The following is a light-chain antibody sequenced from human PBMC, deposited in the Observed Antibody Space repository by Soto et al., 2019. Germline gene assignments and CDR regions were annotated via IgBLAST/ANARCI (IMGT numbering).Light chain of an antibody. CDR2: VDS. CDR1: SSDVGGYNY. Sequence: QSALTQPASVSGSPGQSITISCTGTSSDVGGYNYVSWYQQHPGKAPKLIIYVDSNRPSGVPNRFSGSKSGTTASLTISGLQAEDEADYYCSSYTSSTTPYVFGTGTKLTVL. J-gene: IGLJ1*01. CDR3: SSYTSSTTPYV. V-gene: IGLV2-14*03.